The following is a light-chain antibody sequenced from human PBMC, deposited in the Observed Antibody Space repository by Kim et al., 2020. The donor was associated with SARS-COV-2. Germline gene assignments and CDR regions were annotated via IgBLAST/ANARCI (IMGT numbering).Light chain of an antibody. Sequence: VSPGQTASITCAGDKVGDKYACWYQQKPGQSPVLVIYQDSKRPSGIPERFSGSNSGNTATLTISGTQAMDEADYYCQAWDSSTVVFGGGTQLTVL. CDR3: QAWDSSTVV. J-gene: IGLJ2*01. CDR1: KVGDKY. CDR2: QDS. V-gene: IGLV3-1*01.